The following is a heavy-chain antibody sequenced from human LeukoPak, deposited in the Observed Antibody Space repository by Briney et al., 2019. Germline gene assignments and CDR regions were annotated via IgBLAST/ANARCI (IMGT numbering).Heavy chain of an antibody. CDR3: AGRGDNYTSDY. V-gene: IGHV3-66*01. CDR2: IYGGDIT. D-gene: IGHD1-1*01. CDR1: GFIVSSKY. Sequence: PGGSLRLSCAASGFIVSSKYISWVRQAPGKGLEWVSVIYGGDITYYADSVKGRFTISRDNSKNTVYLQMSSLRAEDTAVYFCAGRGDNYTSDYWGQGTLVTVSS. J-gene: IGHJ4*02.